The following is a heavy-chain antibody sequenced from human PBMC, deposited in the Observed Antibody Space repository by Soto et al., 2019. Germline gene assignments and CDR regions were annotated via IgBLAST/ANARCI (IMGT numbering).Heavy chain of an antibody. CDR2: IYYSGST. V-gene: IGHV4-39*01. CDR3: ARGGIPPSGYGIAYAMDV. Sequence: KTSETLSLTCTVSGVSISGSRCYWGWIRQPPGRGLEWIGNIYYSGSTYYTPALKSRVTLSVDTSKNQFSLNLNSVTAADTAVYYCARGGIPPSGYGIAYAMDVWGQGTTVTVSS. D-gene: IGHD1-26*01. J-gene: IGHJ6*02. CDR1: GVSISGSRCY.